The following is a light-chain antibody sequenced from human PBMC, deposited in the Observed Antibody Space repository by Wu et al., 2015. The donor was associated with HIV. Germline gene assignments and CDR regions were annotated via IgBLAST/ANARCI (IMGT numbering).Light chain of an antibody. V-gene: IGKV1-NL1*01. CDR2: AAS. CDR1: QGISNS. J-gene: IGKJ1*01. CDR3: QKYNTAPWT. Sequence: DIQMTQSPSSLSASVGDRVTITCRASQGISNSLAWYQQKPGKAPKLLLYAASRLESGVPSRFSGSGSGTDYTLTISSLQPEDVATYYCQKYNTAPWTYGQGTKVEMK.